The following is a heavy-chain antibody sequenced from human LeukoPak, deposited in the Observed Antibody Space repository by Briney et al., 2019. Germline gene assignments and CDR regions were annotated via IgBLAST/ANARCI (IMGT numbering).Heavy chain of an antibody. J-gene: IGHJ4*02. CDR3: AREFEYSSSTLLGY. CDR2: ISAYDGNT. V-gene: IGHV1-18*01. D-gene: IGHD6-6*01. Sequence: VASVKVSCKASGYTFSSYGISWVRQAPGQGLEWMGWISAYDGNTDYAQNLQGRVTMTTDTSTSTAYMELRSLRSDDTAVYYCAREFEYSSSTLLGYWGQGTLVTVSS. CDR1: GYTFSSYG.